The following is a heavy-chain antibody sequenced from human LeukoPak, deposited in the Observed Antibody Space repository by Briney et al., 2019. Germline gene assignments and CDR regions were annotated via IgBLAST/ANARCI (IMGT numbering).Heavy chain of an antibody. CDR3: AREGYYGSGSPPSLYFDY. J-gene: IGHJ4*02. Sequence: GVSLRLSCAASGFTFRNYVIHWVRQAPGKGLEWVAVTSSDLNVKLYADSVKGRFTISRDNSRSALYLQMNSLRPEDTAIYYCAREGYYGSGSPPSLYFDYWGQGTLVTVSS. CDR1: GFTFRNYV. V-gene: IGHV3-30-3*01. D-gene: IGHD3-10*01. CDR2: TSSDLNVK.